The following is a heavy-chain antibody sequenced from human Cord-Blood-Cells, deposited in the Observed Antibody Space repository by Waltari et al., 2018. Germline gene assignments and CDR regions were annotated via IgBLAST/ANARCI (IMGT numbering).Heavy chain of an antibody. J-gene: IGHJ4*02. V-gene: IGHV3-30*04. D-gene: IGHD3-3*01. CDR3: AREGTIFGVVIMKY. CDR1: GFTFRSYA. Sequence: QVQLVESGGGVVQPGRSLRPSCVASGFTFRSYAIDWVRQAPGKGLGWVAVISYDGSNKYYADSVKGRFTISRDNSKNTLYLQMNSLRAEDTAVYYCAREGTIFGVVIMKYWGQGTLVTVSS. CDR2: ISYDGSNK.